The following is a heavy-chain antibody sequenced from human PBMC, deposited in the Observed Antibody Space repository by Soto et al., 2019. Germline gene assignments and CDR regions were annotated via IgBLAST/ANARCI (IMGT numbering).Heavy chain of an antibody. V-gene: IGHV1-69*13. J-gene: IGHJ4*02. D-gene: IGHD3-22*01. CDR3: ARSPYYYDSSGYYLNY. Sequence: SVKVSCKASGGTFSSYSISWVRQAPGQGLEWMGGIIPIFGTANYAQKFQGRVTITADESTSTAYMELSSLRSEDTAVYYCARSPYYYDSSGYYLNYWGQGTLVTVSS. CDR1: GGTFSSYS. CDR2: IIPIFGTA.